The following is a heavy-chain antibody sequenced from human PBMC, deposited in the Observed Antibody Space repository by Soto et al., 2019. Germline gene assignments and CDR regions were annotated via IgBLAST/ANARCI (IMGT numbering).Heavy chain of an antibody. V-gene: IGHV1-8*01. CDR3: ARGIQWEGWFDP. J-gene: IGHJ5*02. CDR2: VSPENRNA. D-gene: IGHD1-26*01. Sequence: ASVKVSCKTSGYTFTEYDINWVRQAPGQGLEYMGWVSPENRNAGYAPQFRGRVSMTADTSKNQVSLQLNSVTPEDTAIYYCARGIQWEGWFDPWGQGTLVTVSS. CDR1: GYTFTEYD.